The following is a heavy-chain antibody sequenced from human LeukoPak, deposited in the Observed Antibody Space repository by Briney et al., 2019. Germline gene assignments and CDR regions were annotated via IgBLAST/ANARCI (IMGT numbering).Heavy chain of an antibody. CDR2: INHSGST. D-gene: IGHD2-15*01. V-gene: IGHV4-34*01. CDR3: ARGGLGGNPFDY. CDR1: GGSFSGYY. J-gene: IGHJ4*02. Sequence: SETLSLTCAVYGGSFSGYYWSWIRQPPGKGLEWIGEINHSGSTNYNPSLKSRVTISVDTFKNQFSLKLSSVTAADTAVYYCARGGLGGNPFDYWGQGTLVTVSS.